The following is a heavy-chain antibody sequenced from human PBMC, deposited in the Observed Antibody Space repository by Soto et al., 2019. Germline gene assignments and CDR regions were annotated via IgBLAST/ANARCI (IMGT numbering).Heavy chain of an antibody. Sequence: GGSLRLSCAASGFTFSGYAMNWVRHAPGKGLEWVSAISGSGGSTYFADSVKGRFTISRDNSKNTLYLQMYSLRAEDTAVYYCAKHIAARRGPYYYYGMDVWGQGTTVTVSS. CDR2: ISGSGGST. CDR1: GFTFSGYA. D-gene: IGHD6-6*01. V-gene: IGHV3-23*01. J-gene: IGHJ6*02. CDR3: AKHIAARRGPYYYYGMDV.